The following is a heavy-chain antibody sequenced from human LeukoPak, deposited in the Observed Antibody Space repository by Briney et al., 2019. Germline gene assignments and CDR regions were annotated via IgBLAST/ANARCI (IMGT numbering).Heavy chain of an antibody. CDR3: ARERPIITYFDY. CDR2: VWSDGTNK. D-gene: IGHD3-10*01. V-gene: IGHV3-33*01. Sequence: GGSLRLSCAASGFTFSSYGIHWVRQAPGKGLEWVAVVWSDGTNKYYADSVKGRFTVSRDNSKNTLSLQMNSLRAEDTAVYYCARERPIITYFDYWGQGTLVTVSS. J-gene: IGHJ4*02. CDR1: GFTFSSYG.